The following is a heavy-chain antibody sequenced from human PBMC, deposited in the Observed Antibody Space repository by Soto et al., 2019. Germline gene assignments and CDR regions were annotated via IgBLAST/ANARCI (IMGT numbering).Heavy chain of an antibody. Sequence: QVQLVQSGAEVKKPGASVKVSCKASGYTFTGYDVNWVRQATGQGLEWVGWMNPNTGVAGCAQEFQGRVTLTGNTSITTAYMELSSLRSEATAVYYCVRGLRRGYSVYWGQGTLVTVSS. V-gene: IGHV1-8*01. D-gene: IGHD2-2*03. J-gene: IGHJ4*02. CDR2: MNPNTGVA. CDR1: GYTFTGYD. CDR3: VRGLRRGYSVY.